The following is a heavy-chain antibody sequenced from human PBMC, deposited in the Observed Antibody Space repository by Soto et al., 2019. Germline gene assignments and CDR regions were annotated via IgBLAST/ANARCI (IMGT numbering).Heavy chain of an antibody. CDR2: ISYDGSNK. Sequence: PGGSLRLSCAASGFTFSSYGMHWVRQAPGKGLEWVAVISYDGSNKYYADSVKGRFTISRDNSKNTLYLQMNSLRAEDTAVYYCAKDHGYDYIWRRSRYLVYWDQGPLGTVS. J-gene: IGHJ4*02. CDR1: GFTFSSYG. D-gene: IGHD3-16*01. CDR3: AKDHGYDYIWRRSRYLVY. V-gene: IGHV3-30*18.